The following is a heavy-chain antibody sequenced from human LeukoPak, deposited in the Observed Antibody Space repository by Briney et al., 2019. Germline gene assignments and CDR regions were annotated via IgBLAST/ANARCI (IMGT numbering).Heavy chain of an antibody. V-gene: IGHV3-23*01. J-gene: IGHJ4*01. CDR2: ISNNGGSA. CDR3: AKGLRLGELSSGFDY. Sequence: PGGSLTLSCGASGFTFSNYAMNWVRQAPGKGLEWVSGISNNGGSAYYADSVKGRSTISRDNSRSTLYLQMNSLRAEDTAVYYCAKGLRLGELSSGFDYWGQGTLVTVSS. D-gene: IGHD3-16*02. CDR1: GFTFSNYA.